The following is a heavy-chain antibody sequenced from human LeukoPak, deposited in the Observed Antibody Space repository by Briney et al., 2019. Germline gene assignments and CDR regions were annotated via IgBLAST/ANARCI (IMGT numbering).Heavy chain of an antibody. D-gene: IGHD1-1*01. Sequence: SETLSLTCTVPGGSISSSSYYWGWIRQPPGKGLEWIGSIYKSGSTYNNPSLKSRVTISVDTSKNQFSLKLSSVTAADTAVYYCARHGIVQYWGQGTLVTVSS. CDR3: ARHGIVQY. V-gene: IGHV4-39*01. CDR2: IYKSGST. J-gene: IGHJ4*02. CDR1: GGSISSSSYY.